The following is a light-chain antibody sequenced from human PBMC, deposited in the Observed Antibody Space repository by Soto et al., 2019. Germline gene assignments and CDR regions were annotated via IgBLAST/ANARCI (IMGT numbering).Light chain of an antibody. CDR3: QKYNSAPVT. J-gene: IGKJ5*01. V-gene: IGKV1-27*01. CDR2: AAS. CDR1: QAINNY. Sequence: DIQRTQSTASLSASVGDGAANTCRASQAINNYLAWYQQKPGKXPKXXIYAASTLHPGVPSRFSGSGSGTDLTFTIGRLQPEDVETYDCQKYNSAPVTCGPGTRLEIK.